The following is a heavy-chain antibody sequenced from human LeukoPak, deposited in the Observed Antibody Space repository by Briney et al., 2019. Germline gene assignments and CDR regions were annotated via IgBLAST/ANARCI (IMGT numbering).Heavy chain of an antibody. CDR1: GGSISSSSYY. CDR2: IYYSGST. J-gene: IGHJ3*02. Sequence: PSETLSLTCIVSGGSISSSSYYWGWIRQPPGKGLEWIGSIYYSGSTYYNPSLKSRVTISVDTSKNQFSLKLSSVTAADTAVYYCASPLRGYYGSGRAGVSAFDIWGQGTMVTVSS. V-gene: IGHV4-39*07. CDR3: ASPLRGYYGSGRAGVSAFDI. D-gene: IGHD3-10*01.